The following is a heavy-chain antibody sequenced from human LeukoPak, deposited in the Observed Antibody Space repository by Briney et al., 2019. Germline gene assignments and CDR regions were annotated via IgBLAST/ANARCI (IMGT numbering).Heavy chain of an antibody. CDR1: GGTFSSYA. J-gene: IGHJ4*02. D-gene: IGHD6-13*01. CDR3: ARGPPSSSWYSPFDY. Sequence: ASVKVSCKASGGTFSSYATSWVRQAPGQGLEWMGRIIPILGIANYAQKFQGRVTITADKSTSTAYMELSSLRSEDTAVYYCARGPPSSSWYSPFDYWGQGTLVTVSS. V-gene: IGHV1-69*04. CDR2: IIPILGIA.